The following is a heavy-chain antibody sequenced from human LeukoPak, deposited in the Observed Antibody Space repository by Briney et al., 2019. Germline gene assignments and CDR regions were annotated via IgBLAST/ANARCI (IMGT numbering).Heavy chain of an antibody. CDR3: ARNILFAFDI. J-gene: IGHJ3*02. D-gene: IGHD2/OR15-2a*01. Sequence: GGSLRLSCAASGFTVSSNYMSWVRQAPGKGLEWISVIFSDGRTFYADSVRGRFTISRDNSENTLYLQVNSLRAEDTAMYYCARNILFAFDIWGQGTMVTVSS. CDR2: IFSDGRT. CDR1: GFTVSSNY. V-gene: IGHV3-66*01.